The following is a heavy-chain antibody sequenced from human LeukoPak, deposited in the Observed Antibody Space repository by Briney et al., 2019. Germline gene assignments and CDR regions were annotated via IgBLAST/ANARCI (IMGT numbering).Heavy chain of an antibody. CDR2: IYYSGST. V-gene: IGHV4-59*08. CDR3: ARQSSISSGWYEYGYYYYGMDV. D-gene: IGHD6-19*01. Sequence: SETLSLTCTVSGGSISSYYWSWIRQPPGEGLEWIGYIYYSGSTNYNPSLKSRVTISVDTSKNQFSLKLSSVTAADTAVYYCARQSSISSGWYEYGYYYYGMDVWGQGTTVTVSS. CDR1: GGSISSYY. J-gene: IGHJ6*02.